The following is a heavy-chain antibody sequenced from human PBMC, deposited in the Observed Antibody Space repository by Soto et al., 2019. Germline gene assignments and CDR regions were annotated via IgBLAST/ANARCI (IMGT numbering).Heavy chain of an antibody. CDR1: GYTFTSYG. CDR2: ISAYNGNT. D-gene: IGHD5-18*01. V-gene: IGHV1-18*01. J-gene: IGHJ6*02. CDR3: ASFREGYSYGWPYYYGMDV. Sequence: QVQLVQSGAEVKKPGASVKVSCKASGYTFTSYGFSWVRQAPGQGLEWMGWISAYNGNTNYAQKLQGRLTMTTDTSTSTAYMGLRSLRSDDTAVYYCASFREGYSYGWPYYYGMDVWGQGTTVTVSS.